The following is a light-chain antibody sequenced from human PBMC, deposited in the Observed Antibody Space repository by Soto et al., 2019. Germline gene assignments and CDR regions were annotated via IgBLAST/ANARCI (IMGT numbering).Light chain of an antibody. CDR1: QSLSSN. J-gene: IGKJ5*01. Sequence: EIRMSHSLATLSVSKSERVTLSCRASQSLSSNLAWYQQKPGQAPRLLIYGASTRATDIPARFSGSGSGTEFTLTISSLQSEDFAVYFCQQYNNWPLAFGQGRLLEVK. CDR2: GAS. CDR3: QQYNNWPLA. V-gene: IGKV3-15*01.